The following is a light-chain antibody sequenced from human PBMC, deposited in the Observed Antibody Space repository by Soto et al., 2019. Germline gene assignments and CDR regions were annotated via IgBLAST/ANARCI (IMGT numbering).Light chain of an antibody. CDR1: SSDVGGYNY. V-gene: IGLV2-14*01. Sequence: QSALTQPASVSGSPGQSITISCTGTSSDVGGYNYVSWYQQHPGKAPKLMIYEVSNRPSGVSNRFSGSKSGNTASLTISGLRADDEADYYCSSYTSSSTLYVFGTGTKLTVL. CDR2: EVS. J-gene: IGLJ1*01. CDR3: SSYTSSSTLYV.